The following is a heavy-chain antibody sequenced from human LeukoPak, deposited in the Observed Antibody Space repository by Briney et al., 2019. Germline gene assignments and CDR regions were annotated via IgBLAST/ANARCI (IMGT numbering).Heavy chain of an antibody. CDR3: ARQGDYDILTGYYRPGHMDV. J-gene: IGHJ6*02. D-gene: IGHD3-9*01. CDR1: GFTFSSYA. V-gene: IGHV3-23*01. CDR2: ISIDGGRT. Sequence: GALRLSCAASGFTFSSYAMSWVRQAPGKGPEWVSTISIDGGRTYYADSVKGRFTISRHNSKNTLYLQMNSLRAEDTAVYYCARQGDYDILTGYYRPGHMDVWGQGTTVTVSS.